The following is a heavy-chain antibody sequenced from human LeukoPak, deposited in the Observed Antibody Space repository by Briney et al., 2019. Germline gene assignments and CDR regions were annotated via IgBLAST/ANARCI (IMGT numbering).Heavy chain of an antibody. D-gene: IGHD5-12*01. V-gene: IGHV3-11*04. CDR2: ISSTGSLI. CDR3: ARGFRAQGGYDC. CDR1: GFKFGDCY. Sequence: GGSLRLSCLASGFKFGDCYMSWLRQAPGKGLEWISYISSTGSLIYYADSVKGRFTISRDNAKNSLYLQMNSLRAEDTAVYYCARGFRAQGGYDCWGQGTLVTVSS. J-gene: IGHJ4*02.